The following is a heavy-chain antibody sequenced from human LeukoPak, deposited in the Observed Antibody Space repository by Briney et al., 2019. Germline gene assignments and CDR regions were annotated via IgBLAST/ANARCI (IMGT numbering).Heavy chain of an antibody. CDR2: INGGSGNT. CDR3: ARDRDGVVGGRPYYFDY. V-gene: IGHV1-3*03. Sequence: AASVKVSCKASGYTFTDYTMHWLRQAPGQRLDWMGWINGGSGNTKYSPEFQGRVTMTRDTSTSTVYMELSSLRSEDTAVYYCARDRDGVVGGRPYYFDYWGQGTLVTVSS. CDR1: GYTFTDYT. J-gene: IGHJ4*02. D-gene: IGHD2-15*01.